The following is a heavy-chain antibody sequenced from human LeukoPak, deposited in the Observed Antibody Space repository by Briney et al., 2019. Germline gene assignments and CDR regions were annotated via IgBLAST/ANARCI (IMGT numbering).Heavy chain of an antibody. CDR1: GFTFSSYA. Sequence: GSLRLSCAASGFTFSSYAMSWVRQAPGKGLEWVSAISGSGGSTYYADSVKGRFTTSRDNSKNTLYLQMNSLRAEDTAVYYCAKRGILTGYYMYYFDYWGQGTLVTVSS. V-gene: IGHV3-23*01. CDR3: AKRGILTGYYMYYFDY. CDR2: ISGSGGST. D-gene: IGHD3-9*01. J-gene: IGHJ4*02.